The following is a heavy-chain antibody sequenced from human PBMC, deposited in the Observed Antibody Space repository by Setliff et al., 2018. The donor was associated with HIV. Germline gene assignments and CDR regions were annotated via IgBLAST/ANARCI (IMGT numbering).Heavy chain of an antibody. V-gene: IGHV1-69*10. D-gene: IGHD1-26*01. CDR3: ARPQWELGVDYYGMDV. J-gene: IGHJ6*02. CDR1: GGTFTSYV. Sequence: ASVKVSCKASGGTFTSYVISWVRQAPGQGLEWMGGITPILGIASYSQKFQGRVTITADKSTSTAYMELSSLRSEDTAVYYCARPQWELGVDYYGMDVWGQGTTVTVSS. CDR2: ITPILGIA.